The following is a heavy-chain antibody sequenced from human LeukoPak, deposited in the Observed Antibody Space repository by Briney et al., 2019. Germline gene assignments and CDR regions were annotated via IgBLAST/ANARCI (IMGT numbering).Heavy chain of an antibody. CDR2: TYYRSKWYN. V-gene: IGHV6-1*01. CDR1: GDSVSSNSAT. Sequence: SQTRSLTCAIAGDSVSSNSATWIWIRQSPSRGLEWLGRTYYRSKWYNHYAVSVKKRPPNNPDTSKNQFSLQLNSVTPEDTAVYYCARAAIDTSGYYSFDYWGQGTLVTVSS. CDR3: ARAAIDTSGYYSFDY. D-gene: IGHD3-22*01. J-gene: IGHJ4*02.